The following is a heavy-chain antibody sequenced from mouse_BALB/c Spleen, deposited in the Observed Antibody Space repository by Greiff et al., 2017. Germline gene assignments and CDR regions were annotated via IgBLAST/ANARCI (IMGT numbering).Heavy chain of an antibody. CDR2: IYPGDGDT. J-gene: IGHJ2*01. Sequence: VQRVESGAELARPGASVKLSCKASGYTFTSYWMQWVKQRPGQGLEWIGAIYPGDGDTRYTQKFKGKATLTADKSSSTAYMQLSSLASEDSAVYYCARRGVDYFDYWGQGTTLTVSS. CDR3: ARRGVDYFDY. V-gene: IGHV1-87*01. CDR1: GYTFTSYW. D-gene: IGHD1-3*01.